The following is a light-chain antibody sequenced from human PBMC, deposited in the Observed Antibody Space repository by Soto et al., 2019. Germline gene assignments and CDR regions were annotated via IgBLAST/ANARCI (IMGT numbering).Light chain of an antibody. CDR3: QQYGSSPWT. J-gene: IGKJ1*01. CDR1: QSVSSSY. V-gene: IGKV3-20*01. CDR2: GAS. Sequence: EIVLTQSPGTLSLSPGERATLSCRASQSVSSSYLAWYQQKPGQAPRTLIYGASSRAIGIPDRCSGSGSGTDFTLTISRLEPEDFAVYYCQQYGSSPWTFGQGTKVEIK.